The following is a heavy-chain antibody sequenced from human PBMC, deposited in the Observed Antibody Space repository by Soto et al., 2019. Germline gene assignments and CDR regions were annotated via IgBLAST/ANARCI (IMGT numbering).Heavy chain of an antibody. V-gene: IGHV4-59*01. D-gene: IGHD6-13*01. CDR1: GGSMIAYY. CDR2: TYYCGST. CDR3: ARVRGTAGKRYFDY. Sequence: PSETLSLTCTVSGGSMIAYYWNWMRQPPGKGLQWIGYTYYCGSTTYNPSLKSRVTISVDSSKNQFSLKLDSVTPADTAVYYCARVRGTAGKRYFDYWGPGTLVTVSS. J-gene: IGHJ4*02.